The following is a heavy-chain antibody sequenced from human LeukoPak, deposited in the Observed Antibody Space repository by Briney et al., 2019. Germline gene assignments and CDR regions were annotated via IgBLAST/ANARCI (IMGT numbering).Heavy chain of an antibody. V-gene: IGHV3-74*01. CDR3: ARDYDFWSGYQSPYWFDP. CDR1: GFTFSSYW. D-gene: IGHD3-3*01. J-gene: IGHJ5*02. Sequence: PGGSLRLSCAASGFTFSSYWMHWVRQAPGKGLVWVSRINTDGSSTSYADSVKGRFTISRDNAKNTLYLQMNSLRAEDTAVYYCARDYDFWSGYQSPYWFDPWGQGTLVTVSS. CDR2: INTDGSST.